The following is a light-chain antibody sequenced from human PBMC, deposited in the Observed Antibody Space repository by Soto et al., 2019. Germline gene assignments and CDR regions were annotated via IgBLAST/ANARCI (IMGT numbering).Light chain of an antibody. CDR2: GAS. CDR3: QQYNYWPGT. J-gene: IGKJ1*01. V-gene: IGKV3-15*01. Sequence: EIVMTQSPATLSISPGERATLSCRASQSVSNNLAWYQQKPGQAPRLLIYGASTRATGIPARFGGSGSGTEFTLTISSLQSEDFAVYYCQQYNYWPGTCGQGTKVEIK. CDR1: QSVSNN.